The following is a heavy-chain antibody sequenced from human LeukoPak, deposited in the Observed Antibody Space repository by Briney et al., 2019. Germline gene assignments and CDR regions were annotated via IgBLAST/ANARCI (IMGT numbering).Heavy chain of an antibody. D-gene: IGHD6-13*01. CDR1: GGTFSSYA. Sequence: ASVKVSCKASGGTFSSYAISWVRQAPGQGLEWMGRIIPILGIANYAQKFQGRVTITADKSTSTAYMELSSLRSEDTAVYYCARHHSSSWSLDSWGPGTLVTVSS. CDR2: IIPILGIA. J-gene: IGHJ4*02. V-gene: IGHV1-69*04. CDR3: ARHHSSSWSLDS.